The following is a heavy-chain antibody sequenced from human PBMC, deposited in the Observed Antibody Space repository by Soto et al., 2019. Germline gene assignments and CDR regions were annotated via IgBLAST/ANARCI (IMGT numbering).Heavy chain of an antibody. CDR3: ARRLNYYLVF. J-gene: IGHJ4*02. CDR1: GFPFREFG. CDR2: ISYDGSD. V-gene: IGHV3-33*05. D-gene: IGHD3-22*01. Sequence: QMQLVESGGGVVQPGRSLRLSCVASGFPFREFGMHWVRQAPGKGLEWVALISYDGSDYADSVKGRFTISRDDSRDTLFRHMDNLRPDDTGVYYCARRLNYYLVFRGQGTLVAVSS.